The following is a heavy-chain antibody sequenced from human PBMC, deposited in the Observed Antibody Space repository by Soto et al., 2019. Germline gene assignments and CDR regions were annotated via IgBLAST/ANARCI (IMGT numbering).Heavy chain of an antibody. V-gene: IGHV1-2*02. CDR2: IDPNSGGT. Sequence: SVKDSCKASGYTFTGYNIHWVRQAPGQGLEWMGRIDPNSGGTNYAQKLQDRVTMTRETSISRAYMELSRLKSDDTAMYYCARDLSTRHLPPTYWGQGTLVPASS. CDR3: ARDLSTRHLPPTY. CDR1: GYTFTGYN. J-gene: IGHJ4*02.